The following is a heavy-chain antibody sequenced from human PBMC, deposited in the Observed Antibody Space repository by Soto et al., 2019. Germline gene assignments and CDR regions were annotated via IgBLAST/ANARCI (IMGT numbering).Heavy chain of an antibody. CDR3: AKDRLDFSITTCCYYYYYMDV. CDR2: FTRSGNT. Sequence: PGGSLRLSCAASGFTFSNYAMSWVRQAPGKGLEWVSTFTRSGNTYYADSGKGRFTISRDNSKNTLYLQMNSLRAEDTAVYYCAKDRLDFSITTCCYYYYYMDVWGKGTTVTVSS. D-gene: IGHD2-2*01. J-gene: IGHJ6*03. V-gene: IGHV3-23*01. CDR1: GFTFSNYA.